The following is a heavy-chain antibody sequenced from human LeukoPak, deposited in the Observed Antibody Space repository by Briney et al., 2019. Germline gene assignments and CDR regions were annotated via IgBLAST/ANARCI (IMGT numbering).Heavy chain of an antibody. J-gene: IGHJ3*02. CDR1: GFTFSSYG. D-gene: IGHD3-10*01. CDR2: ISYDGSNI. CDR3: AKYGSGSYYSPLDAFDI. V-gene: IGHV3-30*18. Sequence: HPGRSLRLSCAASGFTFSSYGMHSVRQAPGKGLEWVAVISYDGSNIYYADSVTRRFNISRDNSEKTLCLHMDRLRAEVTAVYYCAKYGSGSYYSPLDAFDIWGQGTMVTVSS.